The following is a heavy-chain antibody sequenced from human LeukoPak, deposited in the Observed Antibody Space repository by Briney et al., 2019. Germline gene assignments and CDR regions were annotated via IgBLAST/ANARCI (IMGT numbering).Heavy chain of an antibody. CDR2: IIPIFGTA. CDR1: GGTFSSYT. CDR3: ARGRPANYYDSSGYSEYNWFDP. Sequence: GASVKVSCKASGGTFSSYTISWVRQAPGQGLEWMGGIIPIFGTANYAQKFQGRVTITADESTSTAYMELSSLRSEDTAAYYCARGRPANYYDSSGYSEYNWFDPWGQGTLVTVSS. D-gene: IGHD3-22*01. V-gene: IGHV1-69*13. J-gene: IGHJ5*02.